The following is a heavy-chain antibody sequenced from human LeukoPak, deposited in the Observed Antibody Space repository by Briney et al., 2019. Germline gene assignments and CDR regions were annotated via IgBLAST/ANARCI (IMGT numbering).Heavy chain of an antibody. Sequence: SETLSLTCTVSGGSISSYYWSWIRQPPGKGLEWIGYIYYSGSTNYNPSLKSRVTISVDTSKNQFSLKLSSVTAADTAVYYCARASWDGVYRRYYGMDVSGQGTTVTVFS. CDR1: GGSISSYY. V-gene: IGHV4-59*01. CDR2: IYYSGST. J-gene: IGHJ6*02. CDR3: ARASWDGVYRRYYGMDV. D-gene: IGHD4-17*01.